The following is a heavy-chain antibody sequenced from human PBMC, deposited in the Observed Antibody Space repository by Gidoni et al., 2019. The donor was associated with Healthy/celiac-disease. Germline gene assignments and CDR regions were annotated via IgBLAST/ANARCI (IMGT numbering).Heavy chain of an antibody. D-gene: IGHD3-10*01. V-gene: IGHV3-48*01. J-gene: IGHJ4*02. CDR3: AYSRLIRTFDY. CDR2: ISSSSSTI. Sequence: EVQLVESGGGLVQPGGSLILSCAASGFTFSSYSMNWVRQAPGKGLEWVSYISSSSSTIDYADSVKGRFTISRDNAKNSLYLQMNSLRAEDTAVYYCAYSRLIRTFDYWGQGTLVTVSS. CDR1: GFTFSSYS.